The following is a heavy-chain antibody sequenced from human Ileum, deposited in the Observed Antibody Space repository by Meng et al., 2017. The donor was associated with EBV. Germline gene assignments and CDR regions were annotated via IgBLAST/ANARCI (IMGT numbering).Heavy chain of an antibody. D-gene: IGHD3-10*01. CDR2: FSVYNGNT. CDR1: GYTFTSYG. V-gene: IGHV1-18*01. CDR3: ARGQNYYGSGSLIDY. Sequence: VQLVQSGAEVKKPGDSVKVSCKASGYTFTSYGISWVRQAPGQGLEWMGWFSVYNGNTIYAQKLQDRVTMTTDTSTSTAYMELRSLRSDDTAVYYCARGQNYYGSGSLIDYWGQGTLVTVSS. J-gene: IGHJ4*02.